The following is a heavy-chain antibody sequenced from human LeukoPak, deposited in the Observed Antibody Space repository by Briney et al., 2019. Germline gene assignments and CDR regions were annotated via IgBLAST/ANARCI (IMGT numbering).Heavy chain of an antibody. CDR1: GFTFSSYA. CDR3: ARKALYSNNWYMGYYYYMDV. J-gene: IGHJ6*03. V-gene: IGHV3-23*01. Sequence: GGSLRLSCAASGFTFSSYAMSWVRQAPGKGLEWVSAISGSGGSTYYADSVKGRFTISRDNSKNSLYLQMNSLRAEDTAVYYCARKALYSNNWYMGYYYYMDVWGKGTTVTVSS. CDR2: ISGSGGST. D-gene: IGHD6-13*01.